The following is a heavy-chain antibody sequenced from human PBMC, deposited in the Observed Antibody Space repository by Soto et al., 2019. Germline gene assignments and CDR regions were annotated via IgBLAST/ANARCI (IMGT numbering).Heavy chain of an antibody. Sequence: RRLSFAASGFIFNNYAMSWVRQTPGQGLEWVSGIRGAGGGTNYTDSVKGRFIISRDNSKKTLYLHMNSLRGEDTAVYYCTRGDFWSGHDYWGQGALVTVSS. J-gene: IGHJ4*02. CDR1: GFIFNNYA. CDR2: IRGAGGGT. D-gene: IGHD3-3*01. CDR3: TRGDFWSGHDY. V-gene: IGHV3-23*01.